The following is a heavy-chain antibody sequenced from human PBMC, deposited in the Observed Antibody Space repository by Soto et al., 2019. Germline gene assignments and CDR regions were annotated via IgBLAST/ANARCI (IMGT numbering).Heavy chain of an antibody. D-gene: IGHD6-13*01. CDR1: GATFSSYA. J-gene: IGHJ6*02. Sequence: GASVKVSCKASGATFSSYAISWVRQAPGQGLEWMGGIVPLFGKSNYAQKFQGRFTITADTSTSTAYMEQSGLTSGDTAIYYCARGGYSSTWSNLLDRSGLDVWGQGTTVTVSS. V-gene: IGHV1-69*06. CDR2: IVPLFGKS. CDR3: ARGGYSSTWSNLLDRSGLDV.